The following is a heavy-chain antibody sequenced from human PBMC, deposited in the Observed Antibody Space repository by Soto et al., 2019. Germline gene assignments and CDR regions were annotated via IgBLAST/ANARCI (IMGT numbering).Heavy chain of an antibody. J-gene: IGHJ4*02. Sequence: PSETLSLTCTVSGGSISSGDYYWSWIRQPPGKGLEWIGYIYYSGSTYYNPSLKSRVTISVDTSKNQFSLKLSSVTAADTAVYYCARTPYYDYVWGSYRRYYSDYWGQGTLVTVSS. D-gene: IGHD3-16*02. CDR3: ARTPYYDYVWGSYRRYYSDY. V-gene: IGHV4-30-4*01. CDR1: GGSISSGDYY. CDR2: IYYSGST.